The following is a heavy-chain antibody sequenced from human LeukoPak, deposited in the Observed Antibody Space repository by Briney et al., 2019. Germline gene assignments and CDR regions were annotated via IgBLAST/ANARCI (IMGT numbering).Heavy chain of an antibody. J-gene: IGHJ4*02. CDR1: GYTFTGYY. Sequence: ASVKVSCKASGYTFTGYYMHWVRQAPGQGLEWMGWINPNSGGTNYAQKFQGRVTMTRDTSISTAYMELSRLRSDDTAVYYCARDSGGTTVVTPLPEEFDYWGQGTLVTVSS. D-gene: IGHD4-23*01. CDR3: ARDSGGTTVVTPLPEEFDY. V-gene: IGHV1-2*02. CDR2: INPNSGGT.